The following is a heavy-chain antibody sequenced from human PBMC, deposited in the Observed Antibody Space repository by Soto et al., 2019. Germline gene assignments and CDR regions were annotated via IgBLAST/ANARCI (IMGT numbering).Heavy chain of an antibody. CDR3: AKDKRATIFGVVISYGMDV. D-gene: IGHD3-3*01. J-gene: IGHJ6*02. V-gene: IGHV3-23*01. CDR2: ISGSGGST. Sequence: PGGSLRLSCAASGFTFSSYAMSWVRQAPGKGLEWVSAISGSGGSTYYADSVKGRFTISRDNSKNTLYLQMNSLRAEDTAVYYCAKDKRATIFGVVISYGMDVWGQGTTVTVSS. CDR1: GFTFSSYA.